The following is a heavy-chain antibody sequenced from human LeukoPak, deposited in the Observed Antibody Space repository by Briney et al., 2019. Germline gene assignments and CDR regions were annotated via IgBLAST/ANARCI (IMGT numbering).Heavy chain of an antibody. V-gene: IGHV1-69*13. CDR2: IIPIFGTA. D-gene: IGHD2-2*01. CDR1: GGTFSSYA. J-gene: IGHJ6*02. Sequence: GASVKVSCKASGGTFSSYAISWVRQAPGQGLEWMGGIIPIFGTANYAQKFQGRVTITADESTSTAYMELSSLRSEDTAVYYCARDPDFCSSTSCYPAFEYYYGMDVWGQGTTVTVSS. CDR3: ARDPDFCSSTSCYPAFEYYYGMDV.